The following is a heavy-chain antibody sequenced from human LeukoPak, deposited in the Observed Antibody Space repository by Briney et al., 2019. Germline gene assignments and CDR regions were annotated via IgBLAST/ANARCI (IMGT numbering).Heavy chain of an antibody. D-gene: IGHD4-17*01. Sequence: GGSLRLSCAASGFTFSSYGMSWVRQAPGKGLEWVSAVSGSGGSTYYADSVKGRFTISRDNSKNTLYLQMNSLRSEDTAVYYCARAIYGDYSNNNMGDAFDIWGQGTMVTVSS. J-gene: IGHJ3*02. CDR2: VSGSGGST. CDR3: ARAIYGDYSNNNMGDAFDI. CDR1: GFTFSSYG. V-gene: IGHV3-23*01.